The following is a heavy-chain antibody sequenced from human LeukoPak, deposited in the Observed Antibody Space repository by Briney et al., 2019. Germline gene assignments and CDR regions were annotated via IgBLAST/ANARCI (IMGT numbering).Heavy chain of an antibody. V-gene: IGHV1-18*04. D-gene: IGHD6-19*01. CDR3: ARDRNPLVAGTGY. J-gene: IGHJ4*02. Sequence: GASVKVSCKASGYTFTSYGISWVRQAPGQGLEWMGWISAYNGNTNYAQKLQGRVTMTTDTSTSTASMELRSLRSDDTAVYYCARDRNPLVAGTGYWGQGTLVTVSS. CDR1: GYTFTSYG. CDR2: ISAYNGNT.